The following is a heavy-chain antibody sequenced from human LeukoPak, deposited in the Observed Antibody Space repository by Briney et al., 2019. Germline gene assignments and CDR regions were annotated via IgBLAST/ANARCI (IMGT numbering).Heavy chain of an antibody. V-gene: IGHV1-46*01. J-gene: IGHJ2*01. CDR1: GYTFTSYY. D-gene: IGHD1-26*01. CDR2: INPSAGST. Sequence: GASVNVSCKASGYTFTSYYMHWVRQAPGQGLEWMGIINPSAGSTSYAQKFQGRVTMTRDTSISTAYMELSRLRSDDTAVYYCARDWEGLGEYWYFDLWGRGTLVTVSS. CDR3: ARDWEGLGEYWYFDL.